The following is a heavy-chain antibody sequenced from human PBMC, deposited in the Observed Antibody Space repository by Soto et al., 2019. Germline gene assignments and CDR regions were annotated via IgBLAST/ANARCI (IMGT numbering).Heavy chain of an antibody. CDR1: GGSISSGDYY. CDR2: IYYSGST. Sequence: KPSETLSLTCTVSGGSISSGDYYWSWIRQPPGKGLEWIGYIYYSGSTYYNPSLKSRVTISVDTSKNQFSLKLSSVTAADTAVYYCARQNSYGDYLYFDYWGQGTLVTVSS. J-gene: IGHJ4*02. CDR3: ARQNSYGDYLYFDY. D-gene: IGHD4-17*01. V-gene: IGHV4-30-4*01.